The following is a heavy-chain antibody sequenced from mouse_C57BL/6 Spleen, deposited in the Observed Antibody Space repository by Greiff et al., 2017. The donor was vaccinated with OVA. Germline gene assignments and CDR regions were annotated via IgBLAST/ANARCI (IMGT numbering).Heavy chain of an antibody. Sequence: QVQLQQPGAELVKPGASVKMSCKASGYTFTSYWITWVKQRPGQGLEWIGDIYPGSGSTNYNEKFKSKATLTVDTSSSTAYIQLSSLTSEDSAVYYCARGITTVVAPDYWGQGTTLTVSS. CDR3: ARGITTVVAPDY. CDR1: GYTFTSYW. J-gene: IGHJ2*01. CDR2: IYPGSGST. V-gene: IGHV1-55*01. D-gene: IGHD1-1*01.